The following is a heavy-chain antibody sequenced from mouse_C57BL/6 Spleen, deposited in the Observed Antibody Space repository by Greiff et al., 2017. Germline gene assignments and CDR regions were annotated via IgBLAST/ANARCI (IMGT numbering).Heavy chain of an antibody. CDR3: ARHWDYDAYAMDY. J-gene: IGHJ4*01. CDR1: GYTFTSYW. Sequence: QVQLQQPGTELVKPGASVKLSCKASGYTFTSYWMHWVKQRPGQGLEWIGNINPSNGGPTYNEKFKSKATLSVDKSSSTAYMQRSSLTSEDSAVYYCARHWDYDAYAMDYWGQGTSVTVSS. D-gene: IGHD2-4*01. V-gene: IGHV1-53*01. CDR2: INPSNGGP.